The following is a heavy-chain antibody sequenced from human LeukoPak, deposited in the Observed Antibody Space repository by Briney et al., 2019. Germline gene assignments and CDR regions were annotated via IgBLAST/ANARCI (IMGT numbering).Heavy chain of an antibody. D-gene: IGHD4-17*01. J-gene: IGHJ4*02. Sequence: GGSLRLSCAASGFTFCTHAMSCVRPAPGKGLECGSAVSSSGTNTYYANVVKGRFTISRDNSKNMLYLQMSGLRAEDTAVYYCAKEMTALTTIDYWGQGSLVTVSS. CDR3: AKEMTALTTIDY. V-gene: IGHV3-23*01. CDR2: VSSSGTNT. CDR1: GFTFCTHA.